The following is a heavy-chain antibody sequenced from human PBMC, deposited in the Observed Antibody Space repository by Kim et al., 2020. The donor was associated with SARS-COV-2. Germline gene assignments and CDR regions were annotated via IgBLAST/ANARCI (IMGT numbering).Heavy chain of an antibody. CDR3: ARVPLSIYYYYGMDV. CDR1: GFTFSRSS. CDR2: ISSSSSHK. J-gene: IGHJ6*02. V-gene: IGHV3-21*01. Sequence: GGSLRLSCAASGFTFSRSSMNWVRQAPGKWLEWVSSISSSSSHKYYADSMKGRLTISRDDAQNSLYLQMDSLRVEDTAVYYCARVPLSIYYYYGMDVWG.